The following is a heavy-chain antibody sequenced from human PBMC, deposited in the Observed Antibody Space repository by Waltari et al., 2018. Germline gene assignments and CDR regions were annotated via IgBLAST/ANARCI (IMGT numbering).Heavy chain of an antibody. CDR2: IKQDGSWK. D-gene: IGHD6-13*01. Sequence: EVQLVESGGGLVQPGGSLRLSCAASGFTFSSYWMSWVRQAPGKGREWVANIKQDGSWKYYGDAVKGRVTSSRDNAKNSLYLQMNSLRAEDTAVYYCAREQAAAADYWGQGTLVTVSS. J-gene: IGHJ4*02. CDR1: GFTFSSYW. V-gene: IGHV3-7*01. CDR3: AREQAAAADY.